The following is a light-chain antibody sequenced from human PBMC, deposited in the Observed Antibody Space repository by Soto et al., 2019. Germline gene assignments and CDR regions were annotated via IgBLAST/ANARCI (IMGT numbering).Light chain of an antibody. CDR3: LHALQTPLT. Sequence: DIVMTQSPLSLPVTPGEPASISCRSSQSLLHSSGYNYLDWYLQKPGQSPQLLISLNSNRASGVXDXXSGSASGSDFTLKISRVETEDVGVYYCLHALQTPLTFGQGTRLEIK. CDR1: QSLLHSSGYNY. V-gene: IGKV2-28*01. J-gene: IGKJ5*01. CDR2: LNS.